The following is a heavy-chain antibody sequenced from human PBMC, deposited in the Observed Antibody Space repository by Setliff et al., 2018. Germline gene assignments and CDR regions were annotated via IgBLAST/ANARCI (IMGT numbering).Heavy chain of an antibody. D-gene: IGHD3-3*01. CDR3: ARALQFLEWSNFDY. CDR1: GYTFTSYD. Sequence: ASVKVSCKASGYTFTSYDINWVRQATGQGLEWMGIINPSGGSTSYAQKFQGRVTMTRDTSTSTVYTELSSLRSEDTAVYYCARALQFLEWSNFDYWGQGTLVTVSS. J-gene: IGHJ4*02. V-gene: IGHV1-46*01. CDR2: INPSGGST.